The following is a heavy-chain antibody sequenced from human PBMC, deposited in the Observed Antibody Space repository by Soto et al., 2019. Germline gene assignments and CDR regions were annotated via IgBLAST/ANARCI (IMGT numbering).Heavy chain of an antibody. CDR2: ISSSSSYI. CDR3: ARDRFEWEGNAFDI. Sequence: GGSLRLSCAASGFTFSSYSMNWVRQAPGKGLEWVSSISSSSSYIYYADSVKGRFTISRDKAKNSLYLQMNSLRAEDTAVYYCARDRFEWEGNAFDIWGQGTMVTVSS. D-gene: IGHD3-3*01. J-gene: IGHJ3*02. CDR1: GFTFSSYS. V-gene: IGHV3-21*01.